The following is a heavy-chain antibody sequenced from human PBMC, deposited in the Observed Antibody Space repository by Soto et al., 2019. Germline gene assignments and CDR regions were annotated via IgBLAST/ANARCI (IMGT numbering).Heavy chain of an antibody. Sequence: EVQLVESGGGLVQPGGSLRLSCAASGFTFSSYSMNWVRQAPGKGLEWVSYISSSSSTIYYADSVKGRFTISRDNAKNSLYLQMNSLRAEDTAVYYCARGGYYYDSSGLSYWGQGTLVTVSS. CDR3: ARGGYYYDSSGLSY. J-gene: IGHJ4*02. D-gene: IGHD3-22*01. CDR2: ISSSSSTI. V-gene: IGHV3-48*01. CDR1: GFTFSSYS.